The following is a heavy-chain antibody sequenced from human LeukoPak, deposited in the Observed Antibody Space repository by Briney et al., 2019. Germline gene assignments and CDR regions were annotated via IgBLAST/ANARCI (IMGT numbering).Heavy chain of an antibody. CDR3: ARGLGAAAAY. D-gene: IGHD6-13*01. Sequence: SETLSLTCAVYGGSFSGYYWSWIRQPPGKGLEWIGEINHSGSTNYNPSLKSRVTTSVDTSKNQFSLKLSSVTAADTAVYYCARGLGAAAAYWGQGTLVTVSS. CDR1: GGSFSGYY. J-gene: IGHJ4*02. V-gene: IGHV4-34*01. CDR2: INHSGST.